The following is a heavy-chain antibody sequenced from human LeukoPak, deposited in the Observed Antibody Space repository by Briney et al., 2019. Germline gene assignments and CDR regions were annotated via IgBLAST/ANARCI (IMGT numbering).Heavy chain of an antibody. V-gene: IGHV3-7*01. CDR1: GFIFSSYW. Sequence: GESLRLSCAASGFIFSSYWMSWVRQAPGKGLEWVANINQDGSEEYYVDSVRGRFTISRDNAQNSLYLQMNSLRAEDTAVYYCARERDYGDYLDYWGQGTLVTVSS. J-gene: IGHJ4*02. CDR3: ARERDYGDYLDY. CDR2: INQDGSEE. D-gene: IGHD4-17*01.